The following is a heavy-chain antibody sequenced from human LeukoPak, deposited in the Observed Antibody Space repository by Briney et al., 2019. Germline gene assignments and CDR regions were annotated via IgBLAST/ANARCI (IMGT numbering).Heavy chain of an antibody. D-gene: IGHD6-19*01. J-gene: IGHJ4*02. V-gene: IGHV6-1*01. CDR3: ARDLANTGWYTFDY. CDR1: GDSVSSINGA. Sequence: SQTLSVTCDISGDSVSSINGAWNWIRQSPSRGLEWLGRTYYRSKWYNEYAESMKGRMIITPDTSNNRFSLQLNSVTPDDTAVYYCARDLANTGWYTFDYWGQGTLVTVSS. CDR2: TYYRSKWYN.